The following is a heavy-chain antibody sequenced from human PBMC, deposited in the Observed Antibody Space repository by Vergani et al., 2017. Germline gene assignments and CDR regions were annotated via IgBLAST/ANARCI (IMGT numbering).Heavy chain of an antibody. CDR1: GFTFSSYA. CDR2: ISGSGGST. V-gene: IGHV3-23*01. D-gene: IGHD2-2*01. J-gene: IGHJ4*02. Sequence: EVQLLESGGGLVQPGGSLRLSCAASGFTFSSYAMSWVRQAPGKGLEWVSAISGSGGSTYYADSVKGRFTISRDNSKNTLYLQMNSRRAEDTAVYYCAKDSSIGIVVVPAAMGFDYWGQGTLVTVSS. CDR3: AKDSSIGIVVVPAAMGFDY.